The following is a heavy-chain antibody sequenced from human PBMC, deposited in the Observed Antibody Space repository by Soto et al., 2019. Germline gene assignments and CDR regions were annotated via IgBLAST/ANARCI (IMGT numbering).Heavy chain of an antibody. V-gene: IGHV1-18*01. CDR1: GGTFSSYS. CDR2: ISAYNGNT. Sequence: ASVKVSCKGSGGTFSSYSSSWVRQAPGQGLEWMGWISAYNGNTNYAQKLQGRVTMTTDTSTSTAYMELRSLRSDDTAVYYCAAGFGDSYYFDYWGQGTLVTVSS. J-gene: IGHJ4*02. CDR3: AAGFGDSYYFDY. D-gene: IGHD3-10*01.